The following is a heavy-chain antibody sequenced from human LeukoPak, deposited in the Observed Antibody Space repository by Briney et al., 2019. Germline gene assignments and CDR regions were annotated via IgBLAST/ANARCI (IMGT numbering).Heavy chain of an antibody. V-gene: IGHV3-23*01. CDR1: GFTFSDYV. D-gene: IGHD2-2*01. CDR2: ITASGDRT. J-gene: IGHJ4*02. Sequence: GESLRLSCAASGFTFSDYVMIWVRQAPGKGLEWVSGITASGDRTYYADSVKGRFTMSRDNSKNTVFLQMNSLRVDDTAVYYCARRDIVVIVSAPDYWGQGTLVTVSS. CDR3: ARRDIVVIVSAPDY.